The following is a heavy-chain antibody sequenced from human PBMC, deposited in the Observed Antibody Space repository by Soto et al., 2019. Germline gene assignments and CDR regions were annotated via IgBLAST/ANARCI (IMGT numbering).Heavy chain of an antibody. CDR1: GGTFSSYA. J-gene: IGHJ6*02. D-gene: IGHD5-12*01. CDR2: IIPIFGTA. CDR3: GRGGYSGYDGGGGTTRAYYYYGRDV. V-gene: IGHV1-69*13. Sequence: SVKVSCKASGGTFSSYAISWVRQAPGQGLEWMGGIIPIFGTANYAQKFQGRVTITADESTSTAYMELSSLRSEDTAVNYCGRGGYSGYDGGGGTTRAYYYYGRDVGGQGTRVTVSS.